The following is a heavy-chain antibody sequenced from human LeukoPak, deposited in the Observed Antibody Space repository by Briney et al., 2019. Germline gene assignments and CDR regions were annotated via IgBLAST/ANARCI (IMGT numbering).Heavy chain of an antibody. J-gene: IGHJ4*02. CDR2: IIPIFGTA. D-gene: IGHD2-15*01. Sequence: SVKVSCKASGYTFTSYDINWVRQATGQGLEWMGWIIPIFGTANYAQKFQGRVTITTDESTSTAYMELSSLRSEDTAVYYCARDFVGGYFGYWGQGTLVTVSS. V-gene: IGHV1-69*05. CDR1: GYTFTSYD. CDR3: ARDFVGGYFGY.